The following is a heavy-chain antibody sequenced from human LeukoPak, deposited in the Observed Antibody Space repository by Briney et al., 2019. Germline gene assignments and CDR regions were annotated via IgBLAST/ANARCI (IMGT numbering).Heavy chain of an antibody. J-gene: IGHJ4*02. V-gene: IGHV5-10-1*01. CDR2: IDPGDSYT. CDR3: ARCTASSSNDY. Sequence: GESPKISCKGSGYSFTSYWITWVRQTPGKGLEWMGRIDPGDSYTNYSPSFQGHVTIPADKSISTAYLQWSSLKASDTGMYYCARCTASSSNDYWGQGTLVTVSS. D-gene: IGHD6-19*01. CDR1: GYSFTSYW.